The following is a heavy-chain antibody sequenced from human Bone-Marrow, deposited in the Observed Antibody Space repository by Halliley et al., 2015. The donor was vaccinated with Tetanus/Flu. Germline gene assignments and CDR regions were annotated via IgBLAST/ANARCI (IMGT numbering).Heavy chain of an antibody. V-gene: IGHV4-31*03. Sequence: TLSLTCTVSGGSISSGNFYWSWIRQFPGKGLEWIGYISYSGSAYSKPSLESRVTISLDTSKNQFSLKMNSVTAADTAVYYCARGPPVTAWGNWFDPWGQGPLVIVSS. D-gene: IGHD2-21*02. CDR1: GGSISSGNFY. J-gene: IGHJ5*02. CDR2: ISYSGSA. CDR3: ARGPPVTAWGNWFDP.